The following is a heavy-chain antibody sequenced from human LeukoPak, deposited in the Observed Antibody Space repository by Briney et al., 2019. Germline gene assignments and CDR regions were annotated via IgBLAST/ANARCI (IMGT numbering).Heavy chain of an antibody. CDR3: ARERLGIFHYYFDY. V-gene: IGHV3-30*02. Sequence: GGSLRLSCAASGFTFSSYGMHWVRQAPGKGLEWVAFIRYDGSNKYYADSVKGRFTISRDNAKNSLYLQMNSLRAEDTAVYYCARERLGIFHYYFDYWGQGTLVTVSS. J-gene: IGHJ4*02. D-gene: IGHD7-27*01. CDR2: IRYDGSNK. CDR1: GFTFSSYG.